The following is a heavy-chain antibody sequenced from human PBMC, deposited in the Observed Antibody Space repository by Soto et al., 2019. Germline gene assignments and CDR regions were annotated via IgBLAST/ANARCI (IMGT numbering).Heavy chain of an antibody. J-gene: IGHJ4*02. CDR1: GFSFSSYG. D-gene: IGHD3-10*01. CDR2: ISYDGSNK. V-gene: IGHV3-30*18. Sequence: EQLVESGGGVVQPGRSLRLSCAASGFSFSSYGMYWVRQAPGKGLEWVAVISYDGSNKYYTDSVKGRFTISRDNSKNTLYLQMNSLRAEDTAVYYCAKDLHSPYYGSGSYYNLDYWGQGTLVTVSS. CDR3: AKDLHSPYYGSGSYYNLDY.